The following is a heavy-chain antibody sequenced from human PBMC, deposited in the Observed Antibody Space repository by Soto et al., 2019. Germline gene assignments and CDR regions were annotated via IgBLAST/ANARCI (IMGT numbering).Heavy chain of an antibody. CDR2: IRFDGTDK. D-gene: IGHD3-22*01. CDR1: GFSFRSFG. Sequence: QVQLVESGGGVVQPGTSLRLSCIASGFSFRSFGMHWLRQAPGKGLEWVALIRFDGTDKYHADSVKGRLTISRDNSMSALFLQMNSLRAEDTAVYYGARNSASSGCVDSWGRGTMVTVSS. J-gene: IGHJ4*02. CDR3: ARNSASSGCVDS. V-gene: IGHV3-33*01.